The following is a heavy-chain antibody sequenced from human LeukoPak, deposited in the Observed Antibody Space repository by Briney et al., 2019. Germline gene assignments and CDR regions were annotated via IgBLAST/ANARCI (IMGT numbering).Heavy chain of an antibody. CDR1: GYTFTSYY. V-gene: IGHV1-46*01. CDR3: SRRGGPRGGDWFVP. D-gene: IGHD2-15*01. J-gene: IGHJ5*02. Sequence: SSEKVSCKASGYTFTSYYMYWVRQAPRQGLEWMGIINPSGGSTSYAQKFQGRVTMTRDMSTSTVYMELSSLRSEDTAVYYCSRRGGPRGGDWFVPWGQGTLVTVSS. CDR2: INPSGGST.